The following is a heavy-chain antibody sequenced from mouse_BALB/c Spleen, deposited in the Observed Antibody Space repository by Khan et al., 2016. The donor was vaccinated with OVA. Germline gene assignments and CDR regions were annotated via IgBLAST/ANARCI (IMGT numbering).Heavy chain of an antibody. CDR3: TRIYRSDFDY. V-gene: IGHV1-20*02. CDR1: GYSFTGYF. Sequence: VQLKQSGPELVRPGASVKISCKASGYSFTGYFMNWVMQSHGKSLEWIGRITPHIGETFYNQRFKDKATLTVDESSNTAHMERRSLASEDSAVYYCTRIYRSDFDYWGQGTTLTVSS. J-gene: IGHJ2*01. CDR2: ITPHIGET. D-gene: IGHD1-1*01.